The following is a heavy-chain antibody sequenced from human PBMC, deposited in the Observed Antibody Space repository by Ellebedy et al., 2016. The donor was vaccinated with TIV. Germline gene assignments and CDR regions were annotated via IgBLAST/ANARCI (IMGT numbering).Heavy chain of an antibody. CDR3: ARESNVIMSGLHRGALDI. CDR2: IHPGGVYT. J-gene: IGHJ3*02. V-gene: IGHV1-46*01. CDR1: GDTLTNHY. D-gene: IGHD3-3*01. Sequence: AASVKVSCKASGDTLTNHYVHWVRQAPGQGPEWMGVIHPGGVYTDFAQKLQGRLTLTRDTSTSTVYMELTSLQSEDTAVYYCARESNVIMSGLHRGALDIWGEGTKVSVSS.